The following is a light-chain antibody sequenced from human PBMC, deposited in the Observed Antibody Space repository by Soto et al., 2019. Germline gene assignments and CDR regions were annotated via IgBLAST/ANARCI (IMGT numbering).Light chain of an antibody. CDR2: DVR. V-gene: IGLV2-14*01. CDR1: SNDVGGYNY. Sequence: QSVLTQAASVSGSPGQSITISCTGTSNDVGGYNYVSWYQQHPDTAPKLIIYDVRYRPSGVSDRFSGSKSGNTASLTISGLQAEDEADYYCSAYTSSSTPYVFGSGTKATVL. J-gene: IGLJ1*01. CDR3: SAYTSSSTPYV.